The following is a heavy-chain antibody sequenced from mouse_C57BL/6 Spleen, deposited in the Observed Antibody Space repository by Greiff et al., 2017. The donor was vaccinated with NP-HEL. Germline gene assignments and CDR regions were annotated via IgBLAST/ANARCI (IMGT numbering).Heavy chain of an antibody. Sequence: DVKLVESGGGLVKPGGSLKLSCAASGFTFSSYAMSWVRQTPEKRLEWVATISDGGSYTYYPDNVKGRFTISRDNAKNNLYLQMSHLKSEDTAMYYCARDRITTVVEGYYFDYWGQGTTLTVSS. CDR2: ISDGGSYT. J-gene: IGHJ2*01. V-gene: IGHV5-4*01. D-gene: IGHD1-1*01. CDR1: GFTFSSYA. CDR3: ARDRITTVVEGYYFDY.